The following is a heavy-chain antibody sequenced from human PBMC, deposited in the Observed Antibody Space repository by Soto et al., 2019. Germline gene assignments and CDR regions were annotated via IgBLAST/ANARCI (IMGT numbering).Heavy chain of an antibody. J-gene: IGHJ4*02. D-gene: IGHD3-22*01. Sequence: PGGSLRLSCAASGFTFSSYGIHWVRQAPCKGLQWVAVISYDGINKYYADSVKRRFTISRDNSKNTLYLQMNSLRAEDTAVYYCAKDLRYYDSSGYSAPDFDYFGRGTLVTLCS. CDR1: GFTFSSYG. CDR2: ISYDGINK. V-gene: IGHV3-30*18. CDR3: AKDLRYYDSSGYSAPDFDY.